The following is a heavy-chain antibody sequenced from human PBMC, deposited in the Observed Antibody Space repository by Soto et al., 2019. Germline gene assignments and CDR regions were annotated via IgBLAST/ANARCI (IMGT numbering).Heavy chain of an antibody. CDR2: ISSSSSSTI. D-gene: IGHD6-6*01. J-gene: IGHJ4*02. V-gene: IGHV3-48*02. CDR3: ARDIAARPRVLGY. Sequence: GGSLRLSCAASGFTFSSYSMNWVRQAPGKGLEWVSYISSSSSSTIYYADSVKGRFTISRDNAKNSLYLQMNSLRDEDTAVYYCARDIAARPRVLGYWGQGTLVTVSS. CDR1: GFTFSSYS.